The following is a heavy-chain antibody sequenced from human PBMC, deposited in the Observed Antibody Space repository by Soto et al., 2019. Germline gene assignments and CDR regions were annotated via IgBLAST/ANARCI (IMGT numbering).Heavy chain of an antibody. CDR2: IKSKTDGGTT. J-gene: IGHJ4*02. D-gene: IGHD3-9*01. Sequence: PGGFLRLSCAASGFTFSNAWMSWVRQAPGKGLEWVGRIKSKTDGGTTDYAAPVKGRFTISRDDSKNTLYLQMNSLKTEDTAVYYCTTDPRNYDILTGYFSPDPFDYWGQGTLVTVSS. CDR1: GFTFSNAW. CDR3: TTDPRNYDILTGYFSPDPFDY. V-gene: IGHV3-15*01.